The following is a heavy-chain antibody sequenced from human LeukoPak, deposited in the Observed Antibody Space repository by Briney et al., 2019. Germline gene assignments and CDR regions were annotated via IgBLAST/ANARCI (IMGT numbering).Heavy chain of an antibody. CDR1: GGSVSSGSYY. CDR3: ARVKLLSDSPDWFDP. Sequence: SETLSLTCTVSGGSVSSGSYYWSWIRQPPGKGLEWIGYIYHSGSTYYNPSLKSRVTISVDRSKNQFSLKLSSVTAADTAVYYCARVKLLSDSPDWFDPWGQGTLVTVSS. V-gene: IGHV4-30-2*01. D-gene: IGHD3-10*01. CDR2: IYHSGST. J-gene: IGHJ5*02.